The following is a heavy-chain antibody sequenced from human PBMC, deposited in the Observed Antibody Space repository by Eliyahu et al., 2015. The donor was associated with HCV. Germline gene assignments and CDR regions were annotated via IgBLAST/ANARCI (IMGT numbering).Heavy chain of an antibody. CDR1: GGTFRXLS. J-gene: IGHJ1*01. V-gene: IGHV1-69*01. D-gene: IGHD5/OR15-5a*01. CDR2: ILPVFGSS. Sequence: QVQLEQSGAEVKKPGSSVKVSCKASGGTFRXLSINWVRQAPGQGLEWMGRILPVFGSSNYAQKFQGRVSITADESTATAYLELNSLTSDDTAIFYCATVRASVTHRAEYFQNWGQGTLVTVS. CDR3: ATVRASVTHRAEYFQN.